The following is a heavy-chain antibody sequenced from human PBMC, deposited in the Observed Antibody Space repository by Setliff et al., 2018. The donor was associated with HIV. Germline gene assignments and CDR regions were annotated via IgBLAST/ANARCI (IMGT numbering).Heavy chain of an antibody. Sequence: ASVKVSCKASGYTFTSYDINWVRQATGQGLEWMGWMNPNSGNTGYAQGFQDRVTMTRDTSISTAYMELSRLRSDDTAVYYCAREFGAGIRQIVAGEFYYMDVWGKGTTVTVSS. J-gene: IGHJ6*03. D-gene: IGHD5-12*01. V-gene: IGHV1-8*02. CDR2: MNPNSGNT. CDR1: GYTFTSYD. CDR3: AREFGAGIRQIVAGEFYYMDV.